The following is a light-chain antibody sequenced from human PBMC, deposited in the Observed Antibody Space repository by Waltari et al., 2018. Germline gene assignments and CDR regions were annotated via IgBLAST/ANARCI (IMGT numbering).Light chain of an antibody. Sequence: QSVLTQPPSVSAAPGQKVLISCSGSTSNIGNNYVSWYQQFPGAAPKVVIYESEKRPSGIPDRFSGSKSGTSASLGITGLQTGDEAAYYCGTWDNNLNALVFGGGTKLTVL. CDR1: TSNIGNNY. J-gene: IGLJ2*01. CDR2: ESE. CDR3: GTWDNNLNALV. V-gene: IGLV1-51*02.